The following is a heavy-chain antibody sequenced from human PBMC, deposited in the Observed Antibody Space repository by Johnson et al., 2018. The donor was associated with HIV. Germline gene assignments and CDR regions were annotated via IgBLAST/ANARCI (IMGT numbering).Heavy chain of an antibody. CDR3: AKESKWESRTPHAFDL. V-gene: IGHV3-NL1*01. CDR2: INGDGSGI. J-gene: IGHJ3*01. Sequence: QVQLVESGGGVVQPGRSLRLSCAASGFTFSRHVMHWVRQAPGKGLLWVSRINGDGSGITYADSVKGRFTISRDNSKNTLYLQMNSLRPEDTAVYYCAKESKWESRTPHAFDLWGQGTMVTVSS. CDR1: GFTFSRHV. D-gene: IGHD1-26*01.